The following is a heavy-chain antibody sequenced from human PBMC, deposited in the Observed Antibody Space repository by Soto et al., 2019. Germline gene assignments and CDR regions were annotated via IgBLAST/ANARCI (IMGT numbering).Heavy chain of an antibody. V-gene: IGHV4-31*03. CDR3: AKDARRDIVLMVYAPFDI. CDR2: IYYSGNT. D-gene: IGHD2-8*01. CDR1: GGSISGSYYY. J-gene: IGHJ3*02. Sequence: SETLSLTCTVSGGSISGSYYYWTWIRQHPGKGLEWIGYIYYSGNTHSNPSLKSRVDISVDTSKNQFSLKLNSLSAEDTAVYYCAKDARRDIVLMVYAPFDIWGQGTMVTVSS.